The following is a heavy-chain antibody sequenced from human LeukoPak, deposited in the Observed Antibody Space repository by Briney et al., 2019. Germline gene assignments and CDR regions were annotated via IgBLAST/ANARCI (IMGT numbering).Heavy chain of an antibody. Sequence: ASVKVSCKASGYTFTSYDINWVRQPTGQGLESMGWMNPNSGNTGYAQKFQGRVTMTKNTSITTAYMDLSSLTSEDTAVYYCARALSWTTESYYYMDVWGKGTTVTVSS. CDR1: GYTFTSYD. D-gene: IGHD3/OR15-3a*01. CDR2: MNPNSGNT. CDR3: ARALSWTTESYYYMDV. V-gene: IGHV1-8*01. J-gene: IGHJ6*03.